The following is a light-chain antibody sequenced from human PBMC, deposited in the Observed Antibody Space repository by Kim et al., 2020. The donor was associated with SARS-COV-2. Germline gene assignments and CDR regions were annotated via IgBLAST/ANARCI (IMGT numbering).Light chain of an antibody. J-gene: IGLJ3*02. Sequence: GQRVTISCSGSDSHIGSNTVNWYQQFPGTAPKLLIDSNNRRPSGVPDRVSGSKSGTSASLAISGLQSEDEADYYCAAWDDSLDVWMFGGGTQLTVL. CDR3: AAWDDSLDVWM. V-gene: IGLV1-44*01. CDR1: DSHIGSNT. CDR2: SNN.